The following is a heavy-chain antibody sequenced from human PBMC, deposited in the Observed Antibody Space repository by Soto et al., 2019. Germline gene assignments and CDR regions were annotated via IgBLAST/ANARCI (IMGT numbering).Heavy chain of an antibody. V-gene: IGHV4-31*03. Sequence: TLSLTCSVSGASIRSGGYYWSWLRQSPGKGLEGIGDIYYTGSTSNSPSLKSRLPISLDTPKNQFSLARGSLTAADTAMYYCARIERASIKWGRGTLVTVSS. CDR1: GASIRSGGYY. CDR3: ARIERASIK. J-gene: IGHJ4*02. CDR2: IYYTGST.